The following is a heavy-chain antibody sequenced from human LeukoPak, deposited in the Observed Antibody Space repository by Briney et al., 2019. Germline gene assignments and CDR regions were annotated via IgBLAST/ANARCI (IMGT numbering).Heavy chain of an antibody. Sequence: SETLSLTCAVSGGSISSGDFPWSWIRQPPGKGLEWIGYIFHTGHTSYNPSLKSRVTISVDMSKNQLSLRLTSVTAADTAVYYCARGFYGAGSHFDYWGQGTLVTVSS. CDR1: GGSISSGDFP. J-gene: IGHJ4*02. D-gene: IGHD3-10*01. V-gene: IGHV4-30-2*01. CDR3: ARGFYGAGSHFDY. CDR2: IFHTGHT.